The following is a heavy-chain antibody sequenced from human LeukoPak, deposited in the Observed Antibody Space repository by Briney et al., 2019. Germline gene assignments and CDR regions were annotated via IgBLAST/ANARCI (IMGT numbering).Heavy chain of an antibody. CDR1: GFTFSSYA. CDR3: AKWGGVYYFDY. J-gene: IGHJ4*02. V-gene: IGHV3-30*04. Sequence: GGSLRLSCAASGFTFSSYAMHWVRQAPGKGLEWVAVISYDGSNKYYADSVKGRFTISRDNSKNTLYLQMNSLRAEDMAVYYCAKWGGVYYFDYWGQGTLVTVSS. CDR2: ISYDGSNK. D-gene: IGHD1-26*01.